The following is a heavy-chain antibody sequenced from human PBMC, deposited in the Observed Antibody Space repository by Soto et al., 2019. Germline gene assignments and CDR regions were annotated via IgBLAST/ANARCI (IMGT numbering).Heavy chain of an antibody. J-gene: IGHJ6*02. CDR1: GFTFSSYA. V-gene: IGHV3-23*01. Sequence: XXSLRLTFAASGFTFSSYAMRWVLQAPGKGLEWVSAISGSGGSTYYADSVKGRFTISRDNSKNTLYLQMNSLRAEDMAVYYCAKDRGDYFGYYYGMDVWGQGTTVTVSS. CDR3: AKDRGDYFGYYYGMDV. D-gene: IGHD4-17*01. CDR2: ISGSGGST.